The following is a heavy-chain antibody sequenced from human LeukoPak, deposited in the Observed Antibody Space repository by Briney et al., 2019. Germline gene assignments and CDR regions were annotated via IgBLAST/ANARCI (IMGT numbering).Heavy chain of an antibody. V-gene: IGHV1-69*05. CDR1: GGTFSSYA. CDR3: ARDTMVRGVTFDY. CDR2: IIPIFGTA. D-gene: IGHD3-10*01. J-gene: IGHJ4*02. Sequence: ASVKVSCKASGGTFSSYAISWVRQAPGQGLEWMGRIIPIFGTANYAQKFQGRVTITTDESTSTAYMELSSLRSEDTAVYYCARDTMVRGVTFDYWGQGTLVTVSS.